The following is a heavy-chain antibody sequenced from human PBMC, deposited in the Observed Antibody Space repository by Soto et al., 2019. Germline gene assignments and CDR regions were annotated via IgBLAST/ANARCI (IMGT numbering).Heavy chain of an antibody. CDR2: INHSGST. J-gene: IGHJ4*02. D-gene: IGHD4-4*01. CDR3: ERYPMHSNQAHYFDY. Sequence: SETLSLTCAVYGGSFSGYYWSWIRQPPGKGLEWIGEINHSGSTNYNPSLKSRVTISVDTSKNQFSLKLSSVTAADTAVYYCERYPMHSNQAHYFDYWGQGILVTVSS. V-gene: IGHV4-34*01. CDR1: GGSFSGYY.